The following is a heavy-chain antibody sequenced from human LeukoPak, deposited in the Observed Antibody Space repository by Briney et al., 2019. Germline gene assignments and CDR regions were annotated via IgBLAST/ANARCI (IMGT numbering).Heavy chain of an antibody. CDR1: GDSISSGRYY. V-gene: IGHV4-31*03. CDR2: TYYGGST. CDR3: ARSGPHGGWYYSDY. D-gene: IGHD6-19*01. J-gene: IGHJ4*02. Sequence: SQTLSLTCTVSGDSISSGRYYWSWIRHHPGKGLEWIGYTYYGGSTYYTPTLESRVSISIDTSAYQFSLKLSSVTAADTAVYYCARSGPHGGWYYSDYWGQRTLVTVSS.